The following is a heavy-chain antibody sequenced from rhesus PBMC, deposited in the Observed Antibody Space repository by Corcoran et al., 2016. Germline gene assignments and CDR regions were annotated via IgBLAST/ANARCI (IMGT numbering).Heavy chain of an antibody. V-gene: IGHV4-147*01. D-gene: IGHD4-23*01. CDR3: ARVWKYSKNWYFDL. Sequence: QVQLQESGPGLVKPSETLAPTGPVLGGSISLDHGGWTGPPPGKGLEWIGYIYGGSGSTSYNPSRKSRVTISTDTSKNQVSLKLSSVTAADTAVYYCARVWKYSKNWYFDLWGPGTPITISS. CDR1: GGSISLDH. CDR2: IYGGSGST. J-gene: IGHJ2*01.